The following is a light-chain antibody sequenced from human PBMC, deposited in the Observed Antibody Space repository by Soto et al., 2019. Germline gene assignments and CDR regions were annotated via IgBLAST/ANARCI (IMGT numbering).Light chain of an antibody. CDR2: GAS. V-gene: IGKV1-39*01. CDR1: QSINSY. CDR3: QQSYSTPRT. Sequence: DIQMTQSPSSLSAFVGDRVIITCRASQSINSYLNWYQQKPGTAPKLVISGASSLQSGVPSRFSGSGSGTDFSLTISSLQPEDFGSYYCQQSYSTPRTFGQGTKVDIK. J-gene: IGKJ1*01.